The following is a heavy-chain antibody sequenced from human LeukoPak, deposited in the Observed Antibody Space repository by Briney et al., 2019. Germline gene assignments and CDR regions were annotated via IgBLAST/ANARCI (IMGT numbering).Heavy chain of an antibody. CDR3: AKRGSGDGYYFDY. Sequence: PSETLSLTCTVSGGSISSSSYYWAWLRQPPGKGLEWIGSMYYSGSTYYNPSLNSRLTISIDTSKNQFSLKLSSVTAADTAVYYCAKRGSGDGYYFDYWGQGTLVTVSS. J-gene: IGHJ4*02. V-gene: IGHV4-39*01. CDR2: MYYSGST. D-gene: IGHD2-15*01. CDR1: GGSISSSSYY.